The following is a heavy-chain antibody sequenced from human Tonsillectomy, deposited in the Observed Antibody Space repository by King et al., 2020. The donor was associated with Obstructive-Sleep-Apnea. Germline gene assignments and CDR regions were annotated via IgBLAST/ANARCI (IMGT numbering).Heavy chain of an antibody. CDR3: ASGRWLEYYFVY. V-gene: IGHV4-39*07. D-gene: IGHD6-19*01. CDR1: GGSISSSSYY. CDR2: IYYSGST. J-gene: IGHJ4*02. Sequence: QLQESGPGLVKPSETLSLTCTVSGGSISSSSYYWGWIRQPPGKGLEWIGSIYYSGSTYYNPSLKSRVTISVDTSKNQFSLKLSSVTAADTAVYYCASGRWLEYYFVYWGQGTLVTVSS.